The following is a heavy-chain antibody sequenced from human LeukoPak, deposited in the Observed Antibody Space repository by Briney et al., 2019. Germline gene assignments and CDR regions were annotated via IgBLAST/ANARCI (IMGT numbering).Heavy chain of an antibody. J-gene: IGHJ4*02. Sequence: GASVKVSCKASGYTFSSYAINWVRQAPGHGLEWMGWISADNGNTNDAQKFQGRVTMTTDTSTSTAYMELSSLRSDDTAVYYCARVEVYGDRDFDYWGRGTLVTVSS. CDR3: ARVEVYGDRDFDY. D-gene: IGHD4-17*01. CDR2: ISADNGNT. CDR1: GYTFSSYA. V-gene: IGHV1-18*01.